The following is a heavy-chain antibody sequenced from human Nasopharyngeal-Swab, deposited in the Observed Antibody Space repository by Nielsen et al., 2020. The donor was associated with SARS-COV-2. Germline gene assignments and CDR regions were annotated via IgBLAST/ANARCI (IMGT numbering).Heavy chain of an antibody. J-gene: IGHJ4*02. CDR3: ARSDYGGNSGY. Sequence: GGSLQLCCGWFGYSFPSYWVGWVRQVPGKGLEWMGIIYPGDSDTRYSPSFQGQVTISADKSISTAYLQWSSLKASDTAMYYCARSDYGGNSGYWGQGTLVTVSS. D-gene: IGHD4-23*01. CDR2: IYPGDSDT. CDR1: GYSFPSYW. V-gene: IGHV5-51*01.